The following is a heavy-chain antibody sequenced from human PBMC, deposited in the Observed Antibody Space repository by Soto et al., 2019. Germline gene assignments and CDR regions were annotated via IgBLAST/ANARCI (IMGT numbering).Heavy chain of an antibody. CDR2: IYYNGST. CDR3: AGTRGYCSGGSCPTVVDY. J-gene: IGHJ4*02. CDR1: GGSISSYY. D-gene: IGHD2-15*01. Sequence: QVQLQESGPGLVKPSETLSLTCTVSGGSISSYYWSWIRQPPGKGLEWIGYIYYNGSTNYNPSLKSRVTISVDTSKNQFSLKLSSVTAADTAVYYCAGTRGYCSGGSCPTVVDYWGQGTLVTVSS. V-gene: IGHV4-59*01.